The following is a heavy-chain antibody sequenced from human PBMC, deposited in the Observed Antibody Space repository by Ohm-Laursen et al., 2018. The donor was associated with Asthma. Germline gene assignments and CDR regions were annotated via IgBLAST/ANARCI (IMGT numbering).Heavy chain of an antibody. CDR1: GFTFSSYS. D-gene: IGHD4-23*01. Sequence: SLRLSCAASGFTFSSYSMNWVRQAPGQGLEWVSYISSSSSTVYYAASVKGRFTISRDNAKNSLYLQMNILRAEDTAVYFCARDRGYGGAFDIWGQGTMVTVS. CDR3: ARDRGYGGAFDI. V-gene: IGHV3-48*01. J-gene: IGHJ3*02. CDR2: ISSSSSTV.